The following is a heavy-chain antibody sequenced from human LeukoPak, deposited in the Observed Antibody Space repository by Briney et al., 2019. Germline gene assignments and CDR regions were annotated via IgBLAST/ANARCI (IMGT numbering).Heavy chain of an antibody. CDR1: GYTFTGYY. CDR2: INPNSGGT. CDR3: ARRFLEWSNMDV. D-gene: IGHD3-3*01. Sequence: ASVKVSCKASGYTFTGYYMHWVRQAPGQGLEWMGWINPNSGGTNYAQKFQGRVTMTRDTSISTVYMELSRLRSDDTAVYYCARRFLEWSNMDVWGKGTTVTVSS. J-gene: IGHJ6*03. V-gene: IGHV1-2*02.